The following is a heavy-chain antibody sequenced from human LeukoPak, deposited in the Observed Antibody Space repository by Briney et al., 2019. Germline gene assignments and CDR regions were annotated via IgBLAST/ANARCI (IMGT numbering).Heavy chain of an antibody. CDR2: IKQDGSEK. V-gene: IGHV3-7*01. CDR3: ARGRGSGWSPFDY. CDR1: GFTFSSYA. Sequence: GGSLRLSCAASGFTFSSYAMSWVRQAPGKGLEWVASIKQDGSEKYYVDSLKGRFTISRDNAKNSLYLQMNSLRAEDTAVYYCARGRGSGWSPFDYWGQGTLVTVSS. J-gene: IGHJ4*02. D-gene: IGHD6-19*01.